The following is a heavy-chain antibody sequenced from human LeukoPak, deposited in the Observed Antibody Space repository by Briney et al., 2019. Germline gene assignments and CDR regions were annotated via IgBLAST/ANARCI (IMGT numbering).Heavy chain of an antibody. CDR3: ARDLIGVVVVPAAMGAHLDYYYYGMDV. J-gene: IGHJ6*04. Sequence: GSSPRPSCAASGFTFSSYGMHWVRQAPGKGLEWVAVIWYDGSNKYYADSVKGRFTISRDNSKNTLYLQMNSLRAEDTAVYYCARDLIGVVVVPAAMGAHLDYYYYGMDVWGKGTTVTVSS. D-gene: IGHD2-2*01. CDR1: GFTFSSYG. CDR2: IWYDGSNK. V-gene: IGHV3-33*01.